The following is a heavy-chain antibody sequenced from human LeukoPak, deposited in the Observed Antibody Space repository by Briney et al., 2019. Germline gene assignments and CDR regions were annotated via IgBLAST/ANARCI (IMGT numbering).Heavy chain of an antibody. Sequence: GESLKISCKGSGYSFTTYWIAWVRQMPGKGLEWMGIIYPGDSDSRYSPSFQGQVTISADNSISTVYLQWSSLKASDTAMYYCARSRSMVYLDYWGQGTLVTVSS. V-gene: IGHV5-51*01. CDR2: IYPGDSDS. D-gene: IGHD2-8*01. J-gene: IGHJ4*02. CDR1: GYSFTTYW. CDR3: ARSRSMVYLDY.